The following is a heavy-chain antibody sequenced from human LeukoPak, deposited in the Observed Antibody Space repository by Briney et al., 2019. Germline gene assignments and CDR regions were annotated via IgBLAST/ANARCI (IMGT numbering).Heavy chain of an antibody. CDR3: ARYRPWYYAFDY. Sequence: SETLSLTCAVSGGSFSGYYWSWIRQPPGKGLEWIGEINHSGSTNYNPSLKSRVTISVDTSKNQFSLKLSSVTAADTAVYYCARYRPWYYAFDYWGQGTLVTVSS. CDR1: GGSFSGYY. J-gene: IGHJ4*02. CDR2: INHSGST. D-gene: IGHD3-10*01. V-gene: IGHV4-34*01.